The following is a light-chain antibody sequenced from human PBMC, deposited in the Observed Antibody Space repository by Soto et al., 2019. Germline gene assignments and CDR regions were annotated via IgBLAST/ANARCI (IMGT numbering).Light chain of an antibody. Sequence: EIVLTQSPGTLSLSPGDRATLSCRASQSVSSTYLAWYQQKPGQAPRLLIYDASSRATGIPDRFSGSGSGTDFTLTISKLEPEDCAVYYCQQYKNWPWTFGQGTKVEIK. V-gene: IGKV3D-20*02. CDR3: QQYKNWPWT. CDR1: QSVSSTY. CDR2: DAS. J-gene: IGKJ1*01.